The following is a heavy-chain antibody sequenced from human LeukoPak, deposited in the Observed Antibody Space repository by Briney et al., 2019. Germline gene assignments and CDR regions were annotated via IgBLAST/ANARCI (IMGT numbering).Heavy chain of an antibody. D-gene: IGHD6-19*01. CDR1: GFTFRSYA. J-gene: IGHJ3*02. CDR3: AKDGSSGWKLNAFDI. CDR2: ITSGGDTT. V-gene: IGHV3-23*01. Sequence: PGGSLRLSCAGSGFTFRSYAMSWVRQAPGRGLEWVSGITSGGDTTKYADSVKGRFTISRDNSKNTLYLQMNSLRAEDTAVYYCAKDGSSGWKLNAFDIWGQGTMVTVSS.